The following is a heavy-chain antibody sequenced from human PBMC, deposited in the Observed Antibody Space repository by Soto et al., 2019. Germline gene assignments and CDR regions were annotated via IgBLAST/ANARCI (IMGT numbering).Heavy chain of an antibody. J-gene: IGHJ4*01. CDR3: AKGWGGYFDH. CDR1: GFPFSSYA. D-gene: IGHD3-16*01. V-gene: IGHV3-23*05. Sequence: EVQLLESGGGLVRPGESRSLSCTASGFPFSSYAMIWVRQAQGKGPEGVSSIEICARATYSADLVKGRFTISRDDSKNALYLQMNSRRDEDTAVYFGAKGWGGYFDHWGQGSLVTVSS. CDR2: IEICARAT.